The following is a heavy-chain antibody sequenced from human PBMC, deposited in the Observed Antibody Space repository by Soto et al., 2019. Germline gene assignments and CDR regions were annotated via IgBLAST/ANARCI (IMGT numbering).Heavy chain of an antibody. CDR2: IYYSGST. D-gene: IGHD1-26*01. J-gene: IGHJ4*02. Sequence: SETLSLTCTVPGGSISSGDYYWSWIRQPPGKGLEWIGYIYYSGSTYYNPSLKSRVTISVDTSKNQFSLKLSSVTAADTAVYYCARAGIVGATTTFDYWGQGTLVTVYS. CDR3: ARAGIVGATTTFDY. CDR1: GGSISSGDYY. V-gene: IGHV4-30-4*01.